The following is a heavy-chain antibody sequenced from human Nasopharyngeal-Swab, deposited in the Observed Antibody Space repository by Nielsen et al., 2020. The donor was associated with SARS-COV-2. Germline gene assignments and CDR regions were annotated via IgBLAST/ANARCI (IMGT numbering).Heavy chain of an antibody. CDR3: AKDYYDSSGYHPDAFDI. Sequence: GEFLKISWAASGFTFSSYAMSWVRQAPGKGLEWVSAISGSGGSTYYADSVKGRFTISRDNSKNTLYLQMNSLRAEDTAVYYCAKDYYDSSGYHPDAFDIWGQGTMVTVSS. CDR2: ISGSGGST. J-gene: IGHJ3*02. V-gene: IGHV3-23*01. D-gene: IGHD3-22*01. CDR1: GFTFSSYA.